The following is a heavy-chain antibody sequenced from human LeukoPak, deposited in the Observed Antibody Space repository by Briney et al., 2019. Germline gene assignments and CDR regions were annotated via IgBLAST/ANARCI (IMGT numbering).Heavy chain of an antibody. D-gene: IGHD3-10*01. J-gene: IGHJ5*02. Sequence: PGGSLRLSCAASGFTFSSYEMNWVRQAPGKGLEWVSYISSSGSTIYYADSVKGRFTISRDNAKNSLYLQMNSLRAEDTAVYYCARAPGRMVREPTWGQGTLVTVSS. CDR1: GFTFSSYE. CDR3: ARAPGRMVREPT. CDR2: ISSSGSTI. V-gene: IGHV3-48*03.